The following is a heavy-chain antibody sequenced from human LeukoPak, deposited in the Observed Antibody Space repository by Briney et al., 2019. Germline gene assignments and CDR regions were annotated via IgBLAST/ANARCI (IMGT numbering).Heavy chain of an antibody. J-gene: IGHJ4*02. CDR2: ISSSSSYI. CDR1: GFTFRTYG. V-gene: IGHV3-21*01. Sequence: PGGSLRLSCAASGFTFRTYGMNWVRQAPGKGLEWVSFISSSSSYIYYADSVKGRFTISRDNAANSLYLQMNSLRAEDTAVYYCARHRTHYDSSGYLDYWGQGTLVTVSS. D-gene: IGHD3-22*01. CDR3: ARHRTHYDSSGYLDY.